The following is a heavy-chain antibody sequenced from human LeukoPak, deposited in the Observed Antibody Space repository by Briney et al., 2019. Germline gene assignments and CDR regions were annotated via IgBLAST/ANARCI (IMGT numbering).Heavy chain of an antibody. CDR1: GGSISSGGSY. V-gene: IGHV4-31*03. J-gene: IGHJ3*02. Sequence: SQTLSLTCTVSGGSISSGGSYWSWIRQHPGKGLEWIGYIYYSGSTYYNPSLKSRVTISVDTSKNQFSLKLSSVTAADTAVYYCARVRRNYYGSGSFGEPFDIWGQGTMVTVSS. CDR2: IYYSGST. CDR3: ARVRRNYYGSGSFGEPFDI. D-gene: IGHD3-10*01.